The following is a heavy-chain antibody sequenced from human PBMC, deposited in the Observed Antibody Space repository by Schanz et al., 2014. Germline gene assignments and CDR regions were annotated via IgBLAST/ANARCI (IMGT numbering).Heavy chain of an antibody. D-gene: IGHD2-15*01. CDR3: ARLDPYCRSGTCSRAFDF. J-gene: IGHJ4*02. CDR2: ISGGGGTT. CDR1: GFTFSTHA. Sequence: EMQLLESGGGLIQPGGSLRLSCAASGFTFSTHAMSWVRQAPGKGLEWVSAISGGGGTTYYTDSVKGRFTISRDNSRNTLYLKMNSLRAEDTAVYYCARLDPYCRSGTCSRAFDFWGQGTLVTVSS. V-gene: IGHV3-23*01.